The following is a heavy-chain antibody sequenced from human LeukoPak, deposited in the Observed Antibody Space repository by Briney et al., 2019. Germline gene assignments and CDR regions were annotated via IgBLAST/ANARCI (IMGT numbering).Heavy chain of an antibody. V-gene: IGHV1-2*02. CDR1: GYTFTGYY. Sequence: ASVKVSCKASGYTFTGYYMHWVRQAPGQGLEWMGWINPNSGGTNYAQKFQGRVTMTRDTSISTAYMELSRLRSDDTAVYYCARVRGDGYNSPPYWGQGTLVTVSS. J-gene: IGHJ4*02. CDR2: INPNSGGT. CDR3: ARVRGDGYNSPPY. D-gene: IGHD5-24*01.